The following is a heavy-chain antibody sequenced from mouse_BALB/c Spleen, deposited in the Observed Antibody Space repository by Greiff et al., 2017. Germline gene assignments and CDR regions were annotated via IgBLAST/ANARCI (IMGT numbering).Heavy chain of an antibody. V-gene: IGHV5-12-2*01. CDR3: ARQDRSSYVRYFDV. J-gene: IGHJ1*01. D-gene: IGHD1-1*01. CDR1: GFTFSSYT. CDR2: ISNGGGST. Sequence: EVQVVESGGGLVQPGGSLKLSCAASGFTFSSYTMSWVRQTPEKRLEWVAYISNGGGSTYYPDTVKGRFTISRDNAKNTLYLQMSSLKSEDTAMYYCARQDRSSYVRYFDVWGAGTTVTVSS.